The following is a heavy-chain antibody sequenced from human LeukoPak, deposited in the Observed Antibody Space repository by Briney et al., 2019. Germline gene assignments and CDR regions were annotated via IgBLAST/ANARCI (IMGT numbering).Heavy chain of an antibody. CDR3: ARSPIYDYVWGSYPPPNAFDI. Sequence: PSETLSLTCTVSGGSISSSSYYWGWIRQPPGKGLEWIGSIYHSGSTYYNPSLKSRVTISVDTSKNQFSLKLSSVTAADTAVYYCARSPIYDYVWGSYPPPNAFDIWGQGTMVTVSS. D-gene: IGHD3-16*02. J-gene: IGHJ3*02. V-gene: IGHV4-39*07. CDR1: GGSISSSSYY. CDR2: IYHSGST.